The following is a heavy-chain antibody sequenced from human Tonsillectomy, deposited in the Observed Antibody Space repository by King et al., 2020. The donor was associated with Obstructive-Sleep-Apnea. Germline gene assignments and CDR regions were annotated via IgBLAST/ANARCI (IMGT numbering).Heavy chain of an antibody. Sequence: VQLVESGAEVKKPGASVKVSCKASGYTFTGYHIHWVRQAPGQGLEWMGWINPNSGGTNYAQKFQGRVTMTRDTSISTAYMELSRLISDDTAVYYCTTVAVSTATYYFDYWGQGTLVTVSS. CDR3: TTVAVSTATYYFDY. CDR1: GYTFTGYH. V-gene: IGHV1-2*02. D-gene: IGHD4-17*01. CDR2: INPNSGGT. J-gene: IGHJ4*02.